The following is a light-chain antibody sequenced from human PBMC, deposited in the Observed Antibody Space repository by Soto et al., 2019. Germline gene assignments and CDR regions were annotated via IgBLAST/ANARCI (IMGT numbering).Light chain of an antibody. CDR1: QSLLHSNGYNY. V-gene: IGKV2-28*01. Sequence: DIVMTQSPLSLPVTPGEPASISCRSSQSLLHSNGYNYLDWYLQKPGQSPQLLIYLGSNRASGVPDRFSGSGSGTDFTLKIIRVEAEDVGVYYCMQALQTLWTFGQGTKVEIK. J-gene: IGKJ1*01. CDR2: LGS. CDR3: MQALQTLWT.